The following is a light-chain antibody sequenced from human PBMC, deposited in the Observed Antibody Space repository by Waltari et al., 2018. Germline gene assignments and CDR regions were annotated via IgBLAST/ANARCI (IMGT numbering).Light chain of an antibody. V-gene: IGLV1-36*01. CDR3: ASWDDSLNGWV. CDR1: SSHIGNNA. Sequence: QSVLTQPPSVSEAPGQRVSISCSGSSSHIGNNAVSWYRQVPGQAPTLLIFYDNLVPSGISDHFRGSKSGTLASLVISGLQSGDEAHYYCASWDDSLNGWVFGGGTKVTVL. CDR2: YDN. J-gene: IGLJ3*02.